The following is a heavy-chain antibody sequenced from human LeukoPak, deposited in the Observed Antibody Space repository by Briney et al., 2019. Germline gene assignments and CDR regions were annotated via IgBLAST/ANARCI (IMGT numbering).Heavy chain of an antibody. V-gene: IGHV3-9*01. J-gene: IGHJ4*02. CDR2: ISWNSGSI. Sequence: GGSLRLSCAASGFTFDDYAMHWVRQAPGKGLEWVSGISWNSGSIGYADSVKGRFTISRDNAKNSLYLQMNSLRAEDTALYYCAKGGYSGYGWVSFDYWGQGTLVTVSS. CDR1: GFTFDDYA. D-gene: IGHD5-12*01. CDR3: AKGGYSGYGWVSFDY.